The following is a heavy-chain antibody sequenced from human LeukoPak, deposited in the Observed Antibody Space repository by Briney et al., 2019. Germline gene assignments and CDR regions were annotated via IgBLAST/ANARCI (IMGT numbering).Heavy chain of an antibody. D-gene: IGHD3-3*01. CDR1: GFSFSSYT. V-gene: IGHV3-23*01. CDR3: AKEANYDFWAYYSDY. J-gene: IGHJ4*02. Sequence: PGGSLRLSCAASGFSFSSYTMNWVRQAPGKGLEWVAGISDSGSTTSYADSVKGRFTISRDNSKNTVELQMTGLRAEDTAVYYCAKEANYDFWAYYSDYWGQGTLVTVSS. CDR2: ISDSGSTT.